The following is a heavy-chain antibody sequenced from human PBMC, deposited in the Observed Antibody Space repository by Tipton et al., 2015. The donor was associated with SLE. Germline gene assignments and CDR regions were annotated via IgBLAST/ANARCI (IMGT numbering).Heavy chain of an antibody. V-gene: IGHV4-39*01. CDR1: GGSIRSTSYY. Sequence: TLSLTCTVSGGSIRSTSYYWGWVRQPSGKGLEWIGSINNSGNTYYNPSLRSRVTISVDTSKNHFSLKLSSVTAADTAVYYCAGHYYDFWSGYPAPGWFDPWGQGTLVTVSS. D-gene: IGHD3-3*01. CDR2: INNSGNT. CDR3: AGHYYDFWSGYPAPGWFDP. J-gene: IGHJ5*02.